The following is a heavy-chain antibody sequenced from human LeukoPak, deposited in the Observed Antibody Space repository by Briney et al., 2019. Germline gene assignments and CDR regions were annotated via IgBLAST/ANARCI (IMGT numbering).Heavy chain of an antibody. CDR1: GGSISSSSYY. V-gene: IGHV4-39*01. CDR3: ASGTRGTPPIDY. CDR2: IYYSGST. J-gene: IGHJ4*02. D-gene: IGHD3-16*01. Sequence: SETLSLTCTVSGGSISSSSYYWGWIRQPPGKGLEWIGSIYYSGSTYYNPSPKSRVTISVDTSKNQFSLKLSSVTAADTAVYYCASGTRGTPPIDYWGQGTLVTVSS.